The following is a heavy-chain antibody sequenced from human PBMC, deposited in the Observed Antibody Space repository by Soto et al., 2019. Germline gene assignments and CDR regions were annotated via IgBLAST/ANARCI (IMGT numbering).Heavy chain of an antibody. V-gene: IGHV1-18*01. Sequence: ASVKVSCKASGYTFTSYGISWVRQAPGQGLEWMGWISAYNGNTNYAQKLQGRVTMTTDTSTSTAYMELRSLRSDDTAVYYCAREITGTMFYYFDYWGQGTLVTVSS. J-gene: IGHJ4*02. CDR3: AREITGTMFYYFDY. D-gene: IGHD1-20*01. CDR1: GYTFTSYG. CDR2: ISAYNGNT.